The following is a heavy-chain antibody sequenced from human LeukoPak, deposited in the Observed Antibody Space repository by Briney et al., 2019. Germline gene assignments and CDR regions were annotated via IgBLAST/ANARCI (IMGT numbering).Heavy chain of an antibody. D-gene: IGHD3-22*01. J-gene: IGHJ4*02. V-gene: IGHV3-30*03. Sequence: PGGSLRLSCAASGFTFSSYGMHWVRQAPGKGLEWVAVISYDGSNKYYADSVKGRFTISRDNSKNTLYLQMNSLRAEDTAVYYCARGGGYYYPTNYWGQGTLVTVSS. CDR1: GFTFSSYG. CDR2: ISYDGSNK. CDR3: ARGGGYYYPTNY.